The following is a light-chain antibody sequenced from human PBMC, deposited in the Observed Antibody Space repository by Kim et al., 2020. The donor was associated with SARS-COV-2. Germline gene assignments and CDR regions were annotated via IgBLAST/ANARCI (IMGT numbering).Light chain of an antibody. CDR3: QAWDNNNGV. Sequence: SVSPGQTASITCSGDSLGDKYASWYQQKPGPSPVLVIYNDSRRPSGIPERFSGSNSGNTATLTISGTQAIDEADYYCQAWDNNNGVFGGGTQLTVL. CDR2: NDS. CDR1: SLGDKY. V-gene: IGLV3-1*01. J-gene: IGLJ3*02.